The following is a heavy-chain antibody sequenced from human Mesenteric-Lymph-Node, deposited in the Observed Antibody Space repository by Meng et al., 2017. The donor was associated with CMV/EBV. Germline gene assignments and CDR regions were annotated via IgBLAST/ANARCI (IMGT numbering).Heavy chain of an antibody. CDR1: VFTFRRYG. CDR2: IWYDGSNR. D-gene: IGHD2-2*01. V-gene: IGHV3-33*06. Sequence: SCAASVFTFRRYGMHWVRQAPGKGLEWVAVIWYDGSNRYYADSVKDRFTISRDNSKNTLYLQMNSLRAEDTAVYYCAKSRYQLSPFDYWGQGTLVTVSS. CDR3: AKSRYQLSPFDY. J-gene: IGHJ4*02.